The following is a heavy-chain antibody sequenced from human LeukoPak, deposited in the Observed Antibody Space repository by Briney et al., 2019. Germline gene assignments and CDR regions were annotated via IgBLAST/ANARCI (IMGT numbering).Heavy chain of an antibody. Sequence: APVKVSCKASGYRFSSYDINWVRQATGQGLEWMASMNPNSGKTVFAQNFRGRVTITRSTSMSTAYMELSSLRSQDTAVYYCARADSPGASFHYWGQGTQVTVSS. V-gene: IGHV1-8*01. D-gene: IGHD1-26*01. J-gene: IGHJ4*02. CDR3: ARADSPGASFHY. CDR2: MNPNSGKT. CDR1: GYRFSSYD.